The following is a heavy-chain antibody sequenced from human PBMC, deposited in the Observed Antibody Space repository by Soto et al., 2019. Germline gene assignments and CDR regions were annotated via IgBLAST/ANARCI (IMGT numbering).Heavy chain of an antibody. D-gene: IGHD3-10*01. CDR2: IIPMLGIR. V-gene: IGHV1-69*02. CDR1: GGTFSTYS. J-gene: IGHJ3*02. Sequence: QVQLVQSGAEVKKPGSSVKVSCKDSGGTFSTYSMFWVRQAPGQGLEWMGRIIPMLGIRNYAQRFQDRVTITADQSTARAQMELSNLRSEDTAQYDCHVGRWAGGVLDIWGHGTMVSV. CDR3: HVGRWAGGVLDI.